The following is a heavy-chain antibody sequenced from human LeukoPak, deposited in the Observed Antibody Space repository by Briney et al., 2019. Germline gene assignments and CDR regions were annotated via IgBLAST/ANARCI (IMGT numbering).Heavy chain of an antibody. CDR1: GGNFGNYV. V-gene: IGHV1-69*04. D-gene: IGHD6-6*01. CDR2: ITPFFGVA. Sequence: GASVKVSCKASGGNFGNYVIHWVRQAPGQGLEWMGRITPFFGVANCAQTFQDRVTFTADKITNTAYMQISSLKSEDTAVYFCARDTNEEYSSSSDGLAVWGQGTTVTVSS. J-gene: IGHJ6*02. CDR3: ARDTNEEYSSSSDGLAV.